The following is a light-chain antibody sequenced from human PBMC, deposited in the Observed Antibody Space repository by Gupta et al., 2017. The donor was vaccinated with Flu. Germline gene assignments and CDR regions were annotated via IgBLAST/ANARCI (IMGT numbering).Light chain of an antibody. CDR3: QQYNDWPPYT. CDR1: QSVSSY. V-gene: IGKV3-15*01. J-gene: IGKJ2*01. Sequence: EIVMTQSPATLSVSPGERATLSCRASQSVSSYLAWYQQRPGQPPRLLIYGASSRATGIPARFSGSGSGTEFTLTISGLQSEDFAVYYCQQYNDWPPYTFGQGTKLEIK. CDR2: GAS.